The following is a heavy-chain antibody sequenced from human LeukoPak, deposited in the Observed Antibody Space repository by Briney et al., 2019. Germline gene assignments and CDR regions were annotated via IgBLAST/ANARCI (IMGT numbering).Heavy chain of an antibody. CDR3: VRDMGYYDKV. D-gene: IGHD3-22*01. J-gene: IGHJ4*02. CDR1: GFTFSTSW. CDR2: INTDGNTR. V-gene: IGHV3-74*01. Sequence: TGGSLRLSCATSGFTFSTSWMHWVRQAPGKGLVWVSRINTDGNTRDYADSVKGRFTISRDNAKNTLYLQMNSLRAEDTAVYYCVRDMGYYDKVWGQGTLVTVSS.